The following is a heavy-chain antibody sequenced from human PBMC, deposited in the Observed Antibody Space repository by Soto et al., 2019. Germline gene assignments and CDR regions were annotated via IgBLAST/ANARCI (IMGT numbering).Heavy chain of an antibody. CDR1: GDSISTSTYY. Sequence: QLQLQESGPGLVKPSETLSLTCSVSGDSISTSTYYWGWIRQPPGKGLEWIGSVYYSGSTYYSPSLKSRVSISEDTSKDQFSLKLRSVTAADTAVYYCASHARGNYGYFDYWGQGALVTVSS. CDR2: VYYSGST. J-gene: IGHJ4*02. V-gene: IGHV4-39*01. D-gene: IGHD4-17*01. CDR3: ASHARGNYGYFDY.